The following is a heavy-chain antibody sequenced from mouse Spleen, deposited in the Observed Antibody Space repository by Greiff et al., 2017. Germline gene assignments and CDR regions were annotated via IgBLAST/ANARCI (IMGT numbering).Heavy chain of an antibody. J-gene: IGHJ4*01. CDR3: ARHGGLRGSYYAMDY. Sequence: QVQLKETGPGLVAPSQSLSITCTVSGFSLTSYGVHWVRQPPGKGLEWLVVIWSDGSTNYNSALKSRLSISKDNSKSQVFLKMNSLQTDDTAMYYCARHGGLRGSYYAMDYWGQGTSVTVSS. CDR2: IWSDGST. D-gene: IGHD2-2*01. CDR1: GFSLTSYG. V-gene: IGHV2-6-1*01.